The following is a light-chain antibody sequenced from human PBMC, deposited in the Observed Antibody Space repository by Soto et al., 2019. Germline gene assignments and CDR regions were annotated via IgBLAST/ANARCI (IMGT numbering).Light chain of an antibody. CDR3: ATWDYSLTGEV. V-gene: IGLV1-51*01. J-gene: IGLJ2*01. CDR1: SSNIGNNY. CDR2: DNN. Sequence: QSVLTQPPSVSAAPGQKVTISCSGSSSNIGNNYVSWYQQLPGTDPKLLIYDNNKRPSGIPDRFSGSKSGTSGTLDITGRQTGDEADYYCATWDYSLTGEVFGGGTKVTVL.